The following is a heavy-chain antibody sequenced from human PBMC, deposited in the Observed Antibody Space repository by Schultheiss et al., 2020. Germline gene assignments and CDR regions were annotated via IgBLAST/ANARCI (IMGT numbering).Heavy chain of an antibody. CDR1: GGSISSGDYY. J-gene: IGHJ4*02. CDR2: IYYSGST. CDR3: ARQLVVVAAFDY. Sequence: SETLSLTCTVSGGSISSGDYYWSWIRQPPGKGLEWIGYIYYSGSTYYNPSLKSRVTISVDTSKNQFSLKLRSVTAADTAVYYCARQLVVVAAFDYWGQGTLVTVSS. D-gene: IGHD2-15*01. V-gene: IGHV4-30-4*02.